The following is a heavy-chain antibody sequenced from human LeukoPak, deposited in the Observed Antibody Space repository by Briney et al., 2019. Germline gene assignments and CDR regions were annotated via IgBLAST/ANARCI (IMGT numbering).Heavy chain of an antibody. CDR2: ITASSTAI. CDR3: ARGLGWLHS. D-gene: IGHD3/OR15-3a*01. Sequence: GGSLRLSCAASGFTFNTYTMNWVRQAPGKGLEWVSSITASSTAIYSADSVKGRFTISRDNAKNSLFLQMNSLRAEDTAVYYCARGLGWLHSWGQGTLVTVSS. V-gene: IGHV3-21*01. CDR1: GFTFNTYT. J-gene: IGHJ5*02.